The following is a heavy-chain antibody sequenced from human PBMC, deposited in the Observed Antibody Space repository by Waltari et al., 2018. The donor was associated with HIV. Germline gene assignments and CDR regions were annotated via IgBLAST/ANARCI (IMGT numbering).Heavy chain of an antibody. CDR3: ARHSGSMGGAFDV. Sequence: QLQLQESGPGLAKPSETLSLTCTVSGGSVTNYYWSWIRQPPGKGREWIGYLYHSGSTNYNPSLKSRVTTSVDTSKNRFSLNLTSVTAADTAVYYCARHSGSMGGAFDVWGQGTMVTVSS. CDR1: GGSVTNYY. J-gene: IGHJ3*01. V-gene: IGHV4-59*08. CDR2: LYHSGST. D-gene: IGHD3-10*01.